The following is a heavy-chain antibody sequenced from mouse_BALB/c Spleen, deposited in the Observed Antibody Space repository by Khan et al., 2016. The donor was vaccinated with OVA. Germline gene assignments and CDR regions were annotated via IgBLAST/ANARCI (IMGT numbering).Heavy chain of an antibody. V-gene: IGHV3-2*02. D-gene: IGHD2-5*01. J-gene: IGHJ2*01. CDR3: ASSRFYYRNSFFAD. CDR2: IDYSGTT. CDR1: GYSISSDYA. Sequence: EVQLQESGPGLVKPSQSLSLTCTVTGYSISSDYAWTWIRQFPGNKLEWMGYIDYSGTTSYNPSLKSRISITRDTSKNQFFLQLNSVTTEDTATFYCASSRFYYRNSFFADWGQGTTLTVSS.